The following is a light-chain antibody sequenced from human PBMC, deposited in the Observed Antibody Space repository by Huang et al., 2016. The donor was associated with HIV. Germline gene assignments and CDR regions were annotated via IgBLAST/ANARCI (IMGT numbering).Light chain of an antibody. J-gene: IGKJ4*01. CDR2: AAS. CDR3: QQYYSMLLT. Sequence: DIQMTQSPSSLSASVGDRVTSTCRASSGISNSLAWYQQKPGEAPKLLPHAASRLDSGVPSKFSGSGSGTDYTLTISSLQPEDFATYYCQQYYSMLLTFGGGTKVEIK. V-gene: IGKV1-NL1*01. CDR1: SGISNS.